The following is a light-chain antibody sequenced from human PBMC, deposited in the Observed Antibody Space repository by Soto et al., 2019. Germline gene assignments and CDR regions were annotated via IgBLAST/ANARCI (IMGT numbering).Light chain of an antibody. CDR1: QSISNY. V-gene: IGKV1-39*01. CDR3: QQPYGTPLT. J-gene: IGKJ4*01. Sequence: DIEMTQSPSSLSASVGDRVTITCRASQSISNYLNWYQHKPGKVPKLRIYAASSLQSGVTTRFSGSGSGTDFNITIRSLYTEDFSTYSCQQPYGTPLTFGGGTKVEIK. CDR2: AAS.